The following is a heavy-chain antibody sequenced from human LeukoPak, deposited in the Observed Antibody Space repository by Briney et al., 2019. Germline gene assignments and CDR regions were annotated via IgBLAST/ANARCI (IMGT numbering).Heavy chain of an antibody. CDR2: IKQDGGEK. V-gene: IGHV3-7*01. Sequence: GGSLRLSCAASGFPFSNYWMSWVRQAPGRGLEWVANIKQDGGEKFYVDSVKGRFTISRDNSKNTLYLQMNSLRAEDTAVYYCAKDLPVFGDYVGYFDYWGQGTLVTVSS. J-gene: IGHJ4*02. CDR3: AKDLPVFGDYVGYFDY. D-gene: IGHD4-17*01. CDR1: GFPFSNYW.